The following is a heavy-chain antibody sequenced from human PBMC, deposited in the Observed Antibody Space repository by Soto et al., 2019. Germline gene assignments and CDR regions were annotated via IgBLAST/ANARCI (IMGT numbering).Heavy chain of an antibody. CDR1: GGTFSSYA. D-gene: IGHD3-3*01. J-gene: IGHJ6*02. CDR2: IIPIFGTA. CDR3: AGPIFGVVNVGTGYYYYGMAV. V-gene: IGHV1-69*13. Sequence: SVKVSCKASGGTFSSYAISWVRQAPGQGLEWMGGIIPIFGTANYAQKFQGRVTITADESTSTAYMELSSLRSEDTAVYYCAGPIFGVVNVGTGYYYYGMAVWGQGTTVTVSS.